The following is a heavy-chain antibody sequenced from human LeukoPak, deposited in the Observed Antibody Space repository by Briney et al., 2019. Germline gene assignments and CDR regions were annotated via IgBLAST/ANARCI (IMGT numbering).Heavy chain of an antibody. V-gene: IGHV3-48*01. D-gene: IGHD1-26*01. Sequence: GGSLRLSCAASGFTFSSYSMNWVRQAPGKGLEWVSSISSSSSTIYYADSVKGRFTISRDNAKNSLDLQMNSLRAEDTAVYYGGKPGGSNNFFDIGGQGKMVTVS. CDR3: GKPGGSNNFFDI. J-gene: IGHJ3*02. CDR2: ISSSSSTI. CDR1: GFTFSSYS.